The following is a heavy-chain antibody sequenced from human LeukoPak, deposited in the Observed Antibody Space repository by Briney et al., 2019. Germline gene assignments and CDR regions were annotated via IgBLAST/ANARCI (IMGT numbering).Heavy chain of an antibody. D-gene: IGHD2/OR15-2a*01. Sequence: PSETLSLTCTVSGGSISSSSYYWGWIRQPPGTGLEWIGSIYYSGSTYYNPSLKSRVTISVDTSKNQFSLKLTSVTAADTAVYYCARKRGAFPSLWGPGTMVTVSS. CDR3: ARKRGAFPSL. V-gene: IGHV4-39*07. J-gene: IGHJ3*01. CDR2: IYYSGST. CDR1: GGSISSSSYY.